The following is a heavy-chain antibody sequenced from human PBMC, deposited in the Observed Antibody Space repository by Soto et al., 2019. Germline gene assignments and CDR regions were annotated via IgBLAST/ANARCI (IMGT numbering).Heavy chain of an antibody. CDR1: GFILRNYW. Sequence: EVQLVESGGGLVQPGGSLRLSCADSGFILRNYWRSWVRQAPGMGLQWVASIKEDGSEKYYVDPVKGRFTISRENAKNSLYLQMNSLRAEDTAVYYCARYRSLDPWGQGILVTVSS. J-gene: IGHJ5*02. V-gene: IGHV3-7*03. CDR3: ARYRSLDP. CDR2: IKEDGSEK. D-gene: IGHD3-16*02.